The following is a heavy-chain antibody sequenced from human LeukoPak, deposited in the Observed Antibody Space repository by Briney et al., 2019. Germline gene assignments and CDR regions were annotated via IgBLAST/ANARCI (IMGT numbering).Heavy chain of an antibody. CDR1: GGTFSSYA. CDR3: SSSWYEGDAFDI. D-gene: IGHD6-13*01. CDR2: IIPIFGTA. Sequence: SVKVSCKASGGTFSSYAISWVRQAPGQGLEWMGGIIPIFGTANYAQKFQGRVTITTDESTSTAYMELSSLRSEDTAVYYCSSSWYEGDAFDIWGQGTMVTVSS. J-gene: IGHJ3*02. V-gene: IGHV1-69*05.